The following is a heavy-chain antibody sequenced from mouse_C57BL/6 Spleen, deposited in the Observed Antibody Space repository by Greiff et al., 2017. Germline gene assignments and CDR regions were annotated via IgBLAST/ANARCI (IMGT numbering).Heavy chain of an antibody. V-gene: IGHV1-19*01. CDR3: ARTPYDYGSSFPLFDY. CDR1: GYTFTDYY. J-gene: IGHJ2*01. Sequence: VHVKQSGPVLVKPGASVKMSCKASGYTFTDYYMNWVQQSPGKSLEWIGVINPYNGGTSYNQKFKGKATLTVDKSSSTAYMELNSLTSEDSAVYYCARTPYDYGSSFPLFDYWGQGTTLTVSS. CDR2: INPYNGGT. D-gene: IGHD1-1*01.